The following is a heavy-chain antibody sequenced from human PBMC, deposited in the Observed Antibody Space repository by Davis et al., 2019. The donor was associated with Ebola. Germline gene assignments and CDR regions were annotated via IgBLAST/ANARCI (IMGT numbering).Heavy chain of an antibody. J-gene: IGHJ6*02. Sequence: GGSLRLSCAASGFTFSSYWMSWVRQAPGKGLEWVANIKQDGSEKYYVDSVKGRFTISRDNSKNTLYLQMNSLRAEDTAVYYCAKRLQRYYYYGMDVWGQGTTVTVSS. CDR2: IKQDGSEK. V-gene: IGHV3-7*01. CDR3: AKRLQRYYYYGMDV. D-gene: IGHD5-18*01. CDR1: GFTFSSYW.